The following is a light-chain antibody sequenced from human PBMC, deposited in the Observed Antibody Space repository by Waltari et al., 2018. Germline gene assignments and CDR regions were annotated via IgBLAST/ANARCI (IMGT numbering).Light chain of an antibody. Sequence: EIVMKQSPATLSVPPGETATISCTASQNVSSNLAWYQQKPGQAPRLLIYGASTRATGIPARFSGSGSGTEFTLTISSLQSEDVAVYYCQQYNNWPPTFGQGTKVEIK. CDR2: GAS. J-gene: IGKJ1*01. CDR3: QQYNNWPPT. CDR1: QNVSSN. V-gene: IGKV3-15*01.